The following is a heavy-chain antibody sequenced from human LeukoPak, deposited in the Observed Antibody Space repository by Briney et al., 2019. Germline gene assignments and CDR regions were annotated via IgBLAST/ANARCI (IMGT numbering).Heavy chain of an antibody. Sequence: ASVKVSCKASGYTFIGYYMHWVRQAPGQGLEWMGWINANSGGVHYAQKFQGRVTMTRDTSTSTAYMELSRLKSDDTAVYYCARVVVVPAVYFDHWGQGALVTVSS. CDR1: GYTFIGYY. CDR2: INANSGGV. D-gene: IGHD2-2*01. CDR3: ARVVVVPAVYFDH. J-gene: IGHJ4*02. V-gene: IGHV1-2*02.